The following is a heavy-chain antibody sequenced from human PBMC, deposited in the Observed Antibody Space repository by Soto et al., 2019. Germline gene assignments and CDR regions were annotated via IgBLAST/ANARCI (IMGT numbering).Heavy chain of an antibody. CDR1: GYTFTTYG. V-gene: IGHV1-18*01. CDR2: INTHNGNT. J-gene: IGHJ6*02. D-gene: IGHD3-10*01. Sequence: QVQLEQSAPEVKKPGASVKVSCKASGYTFTTYGISWVRQAPGQGLEWLGWINTHNGNTNYAQNLQGRVIMTADTSTNTANMELRSLRSDDTAIYYCTREGSAPYYYYGMDAWGQGTTVTVSS. CDR3: TREGSAPYYYYGMDA.